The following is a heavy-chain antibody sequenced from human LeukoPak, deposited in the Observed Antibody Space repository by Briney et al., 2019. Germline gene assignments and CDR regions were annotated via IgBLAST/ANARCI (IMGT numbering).Heavy chain of an antibody. Sequence: PGGSLRLSCAASGLTFRTYAMHWVRQAPGKGLERVAVISDDGNKKFYVDSVKGRFTISRDNSKNTLFLAMNSLRVEDTAVYYCARESARSESAAFDIWGQGTMVTVSS. CDR3: ARESARSESAAFDI. D-gene: IGHD2-15*01. CDR1: GLTFRTYA. V-gene: IGHV3-30*04. CDR2: ISDDGNKK. J-gene: IGHJ3*02.